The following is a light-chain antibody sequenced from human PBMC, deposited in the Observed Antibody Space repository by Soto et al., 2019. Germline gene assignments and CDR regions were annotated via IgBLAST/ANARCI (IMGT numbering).Light chain of an antibody. Sequence: DIQMTQSPSSLSASVGDRVTITCRASQSISDFLHWYQQKPGKAPNLLIYAASNLQSGVPSRFSGSGSGTDFTLTISSLQPEDFATYYCQQSYSIPPITFGGGTKVEIK. J-gene: IGKJ4*01. CDR2: AAS. V-gene: IGKV1-39*01. CDR1: QSISDF. CDR3: QQSYSIPPIT.